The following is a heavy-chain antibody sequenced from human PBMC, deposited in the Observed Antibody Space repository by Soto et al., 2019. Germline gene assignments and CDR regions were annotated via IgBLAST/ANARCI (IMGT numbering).Heavy chain of an antibody. Sequence: EVQLVESGGGLVKPGGSLRLSCAASGFTFSSYSMNWVRQAPGKGLEWVSSISSSSSYIYYADSVKGRFTISRDNAKNSLYLQMNSLRAEETAVYYCARDKQWLGRGYYYGMDVWGQGTTVTVAS. CDR1: GFTFSSYS. CDR2: ISSSSSYI. CDR3: ARDKQWLGRGYYYGMDV. J-gene: IGHJ6*02. D-gene: IGHD6-19*01. V-gene: IGHV3-21*01.